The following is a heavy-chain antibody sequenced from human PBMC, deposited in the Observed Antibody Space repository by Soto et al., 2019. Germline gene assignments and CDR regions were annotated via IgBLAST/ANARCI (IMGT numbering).Heavy chain of an antibody. D-gene: IGHD2-15*01. CDR2: IYYSGST. CDR3: ATVRYCSGGSCVDYYYYMDV. CDR1: GGSISSSSYY. V-gene: IGHV4-39*01. J-gene: IGHJ6*03. Sequence: PSETLSLTCTVSGGSISSSSYYWGWIRQPPGKGLEWIGSIYYSGSTYYNPSPKSRVTISVDTSKNQFSLKLSSVTAADTAVYYCATVRYCSGGSCVDYYYYMDVWGKGTTVTVSS.